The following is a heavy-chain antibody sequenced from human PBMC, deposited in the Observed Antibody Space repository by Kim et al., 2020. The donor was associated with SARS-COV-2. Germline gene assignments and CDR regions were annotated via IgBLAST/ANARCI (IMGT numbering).Heavy chain of an antibody. CDR3: AKGPQTAVTTYYYMDV. Sequence: YADSVKGRFTISRDNSKSILYIHMDSLRPEDTALYFCAKGPQTAVTTYYYMDVWGKGTSVFVSS. J-gene: IGHJ6*03. D-gene: IGHD4-17*01. V-gene: IGHV3-23*01.